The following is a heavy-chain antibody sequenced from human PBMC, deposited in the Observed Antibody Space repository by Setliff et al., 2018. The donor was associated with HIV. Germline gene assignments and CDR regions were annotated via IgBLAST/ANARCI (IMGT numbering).Heavy chain of an antibody. D-gene: IGHD3-10*01. J-gene: IGHJ5*02. CDR2: IDSSGTT. CDR1: GGPFGVYR. CDR3: ARDRHSSGLGSYGP. V-gene: IGHV4-4*07. Sequence: TLSLTCTISGGPFGVYRWSWIRQSAGRGLEWIGRIDSSGTTDYKPSLKGRVAISVDTSRNQFSLRVTSVTAADTAVYFCARDRHSSGLGSYGPWGPGILVTVS.